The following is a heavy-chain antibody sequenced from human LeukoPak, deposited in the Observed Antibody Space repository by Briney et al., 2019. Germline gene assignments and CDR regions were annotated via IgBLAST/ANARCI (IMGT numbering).Heavy chain of an antibody. D-gene: IGHD3-3*01. J-gene: IGHJ4*02. CDR2: ISGSGGST. CDR1: GFTFSSYA. V-gene: IGHV3-23*01. Sequence: QTGGSLRLSCAASGFTFSSYAMTWVRQAPGKGLEWVSGISGSGGSTSHADPVKGRFTISRDNSKNTLYLQMNSLRAEDTAVYYCAKVVWSGYYPPYYFDYWGQGTLVTVSS. CDR3: AKVVWSGYYPPYYFDY.